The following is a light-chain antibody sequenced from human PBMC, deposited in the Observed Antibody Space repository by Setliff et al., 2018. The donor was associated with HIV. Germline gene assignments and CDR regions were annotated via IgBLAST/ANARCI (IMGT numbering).Light chain of an antibody. J-gene: IGLJ1*01. CDR3: AAWDDSLNAFYV. Sequence: QSVLTQPPSASGTPGQRVTISCSGSSSNIGSNTVNWYQQLPGTAPKLLIYSNNQRPSGVPDRFSGSKSGTSASLAISGLQSDGEADYYCAAWDDSLNAFYVFGTGTKV. V-gene: IGLV1-44*01. CDR1: SSNIGSNT. CDR2: SNN.